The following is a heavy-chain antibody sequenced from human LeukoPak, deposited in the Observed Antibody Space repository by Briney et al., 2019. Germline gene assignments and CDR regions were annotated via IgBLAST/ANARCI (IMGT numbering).Heavy chain of an antibody. J-gene: IGHJ4*02. CDR3: ARDRHSSGWEIIDY. CDR2: ISAYNGNT. CDR1: GYTFTSYG. V-gene: IGHV1-18*01. D-gene: IGHD6-19*01. Sequence: ASVKVSCKASGYTFTSYGISWVRQAPGQGLEWMGWISAYNGNTNYAQKLQGRVTMTTDTSTSTAYMELRSLRSDDTAVYYCARDRHSSGWEIIDYSGQGTLVTVSS.